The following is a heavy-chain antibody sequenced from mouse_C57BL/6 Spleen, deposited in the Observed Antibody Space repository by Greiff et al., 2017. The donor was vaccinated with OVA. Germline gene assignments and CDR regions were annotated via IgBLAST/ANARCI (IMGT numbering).Heavy chain of an antibody. V-gene: IGHV5-17*01. CDR1: GFTFSDYG. CDR2: ISSGSSTI. CDR3: ARRNYGAFDY. J-gene: IGHJ2*01. Sequence: EVNVVESGGGLVKPGGSLKLSCAASGFTFSDYGMHWVRQAPEKGLEWVAYISSGSSTIYYADTVKGRFTISRDNAKNTLFLQMTSLRSEDTAMYYCARRNYGAFDYWGQGTTLTVSS. D-gene: IGHD1-1*01.